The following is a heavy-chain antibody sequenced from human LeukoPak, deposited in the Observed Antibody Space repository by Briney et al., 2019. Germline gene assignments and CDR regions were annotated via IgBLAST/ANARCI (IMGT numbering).Heavy chain of an antibody. Sequence: GGSLRLSCAASGFTFDYYTMYWVRQGPEKGLEWVSLISMDGVNTFYADSVKGRFTISRDNNKNSLYLQMNGLRTDDTGLYYCVKGRRRGYAYGTLESWGQGTLVTVSS. CDR1: GFTFDYYT. V-gene: IGHV3-43*01. CDR3: VKGRRRGYAYGTLES. D-gene: IGHD5-18*01. J-gene: IGHJ4*02. CDR2: ISMDGVNT.